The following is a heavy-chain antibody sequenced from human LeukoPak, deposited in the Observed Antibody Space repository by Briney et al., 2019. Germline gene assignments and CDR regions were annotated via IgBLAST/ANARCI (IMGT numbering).Heavy chain of an antibody. CDR1: GFTFSSYG. V-gene: IGHV3-30*02. J-gene: IGHJ6*03. CDR2: IRYDGSNK. D-gene: IGHD2-2*01. CDR3: ARAGRGVVPAAAHYYYYYMDV. Sequence: PGGSLRLSCAASGFTFSSYGMHWVRQAPGKGLEWVAFIRYDGSNKYYADSVKGRFTISRDNSKNTLYLQMNSLRAEDTAVYYCARAGRGVVPAAAHYYYYYMDVWGKGTTVTVSS.